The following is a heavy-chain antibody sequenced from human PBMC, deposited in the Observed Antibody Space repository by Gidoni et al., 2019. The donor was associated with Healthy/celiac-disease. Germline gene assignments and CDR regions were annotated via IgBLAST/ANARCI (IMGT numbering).Heavy chain of an antibody. J-gene: IGHJ4*02. CDR2: IYYSGST. CDR3: ARLQSLIFDY. D-gene: IGHD3-16*01. V-gene: IGHV4-39*01. Sequence: SIYYSGSTYYNPSLKSRVTISVDTSKNQFSLKLSSVTAADTAVYYCARLQSLIFDYWGQGTLVTVSS.